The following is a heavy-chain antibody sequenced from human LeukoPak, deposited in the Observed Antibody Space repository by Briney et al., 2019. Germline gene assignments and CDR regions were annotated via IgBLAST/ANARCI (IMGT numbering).Heavy chain of an antibody. J-gene: IGHJ4*02. D-gene: IGHD3-10*01. CDR2: IRSKTYGGTT. V-gene: IGHV3-49*04. CDR3: TGSFGELTFFDY. Sequence: PGGSLRLSCTASGFTFGDYGMSWVRQAPGKELEWVGFIRSKTYGGTTEYAASVKGRFTISRDDSKSIAYLQMNSLKTEDTAVYYCTGSFGELTFFDYWGQGTLVTVSS. CDR1: GFTFGDYG.